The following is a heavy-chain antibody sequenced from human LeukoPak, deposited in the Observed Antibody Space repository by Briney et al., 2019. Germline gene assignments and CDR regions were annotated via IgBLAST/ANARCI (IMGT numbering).Heavy chain of an antibody. J-gene: IGHJ4*02. CDR2: INNDGSST. CDR3: ARPISCLV. D-gene: IGHD2-2*01. Sequence: GGSLRLSCAASGLTFSTHRMHWVRQAPGKGLVWVSRINNDGSSTTYADSVKGRFTISRDNTKNMLYLEMKSLRVQDTAVYYRARPISCLVWGQGTLVTVSS. V-gene: IGHV3-74*01. CDR1: GLTFSTHR.